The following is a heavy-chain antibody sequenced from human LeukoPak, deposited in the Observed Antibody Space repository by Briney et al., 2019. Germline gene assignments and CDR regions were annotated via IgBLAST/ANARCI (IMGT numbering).Heavy chain of an antibody. Sequence: SETLSLTCAVYGGSFSNYYWSWIRRPPGRGLEWIGEINDSGRTNYNPSLMSRVTVSVDTSKNQFSLRLTSVTATDTAVYYCAGRWNYGRNYYIDVWGNGATVSVSS. J-gene: IGHJ6*03. CDR2: INDSGRT. V-gene: IGHV4-34*01. D-gene: IGHD1-7*01. CDR1: GGSFSNYY. CDR3: AGRWNYGRNYYIDV.